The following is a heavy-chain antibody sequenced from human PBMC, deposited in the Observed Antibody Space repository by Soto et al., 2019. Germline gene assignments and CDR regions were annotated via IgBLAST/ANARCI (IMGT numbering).Heavy chain of an antibody. V-gene: IGHV1-3*01. Sequence: ASVKVSCKASGYTFADHAIHWVRLAPGQRHEWMGWINGGSGSTRYSQTFQDRLTFTRDTSATTAYMELNSLRSEDTAMYYCAHSSGWYALDYWGQGTLVTVSS. CDR1: GYTFADHA. CDR3: AHSSGWYALDY. CDR2: INGGSGST. D-gene: IGHD6-19*01. J-gene: IGHJ4*02.